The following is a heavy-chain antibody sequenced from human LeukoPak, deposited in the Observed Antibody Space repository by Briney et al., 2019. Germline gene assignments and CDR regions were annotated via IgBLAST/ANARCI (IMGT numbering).Heavy chain of an antibody. D-gene: IGHD3-3*01. CDR2: IIPIFGTT. Sequence: SVKVSCKASGGTFNSYVISWVRQAPGQGLEWMGGIIPIFGTTNYAQTFQGRVTVTADKSTSTAHMELSSLRSEDTAVYYCAGAGDNDFWSGSDGGDNWFDPWGQGTPVTVSS. V-gene: IGHV1-69*06. CDR3: AGAGDNDFWSGSDGGDNWFDP. J-gene: IGHJ5*02. CDR1: GGTFNSYV.